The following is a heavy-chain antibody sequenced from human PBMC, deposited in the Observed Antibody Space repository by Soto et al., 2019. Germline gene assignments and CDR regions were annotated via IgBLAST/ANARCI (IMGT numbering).Heavy chain of an antibody. CDR1: GGSISSYY. CDR2: IYYSGST. V-gene: IGHV4-59*01. Sequence: KTSETLSLTCTVSGGSISSYYWSWIRQPPGKGLEWIGYIYYSGSTNYNPSLKSRVTISVDTSKNQFSLKLSSVTAADTAVYYCARAPRYSSGWTGIDYWGQGTLVTVSS. CDR3: ARAPRYSSGWTGIDY. J-gene: IGHJ4*02. D-gene: IGHD6-19*01.